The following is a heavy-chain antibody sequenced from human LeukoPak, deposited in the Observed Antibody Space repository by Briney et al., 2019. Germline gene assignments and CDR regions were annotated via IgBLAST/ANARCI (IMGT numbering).Heavy chain of an antibody. J-gene: IGHJ6*03. CDR3: AKEGIAAAGDYYYYMDV. D-gene: IGHD6-13*01. Sequence: PGGSLRLSCAASGFTFSSYGMHWVRQAPGKGLEWVAFIRYDGSNKYYADSVKGRFTISRDNSENTLYLQMNSLRAEDTAVYYCAKEGIAAAGDYYYYMDVWGKGTTVTISS. V-gene: IGHV3-30*02. CDR1: GFTFSSYG. CDR2: IRYDGSNK.